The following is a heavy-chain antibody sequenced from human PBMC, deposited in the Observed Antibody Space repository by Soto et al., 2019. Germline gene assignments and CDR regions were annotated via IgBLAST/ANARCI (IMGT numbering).Heavy chain of an antibody. V-gene: IGHV1-69*01. CDR2: IVPIIGTA. CDR1: GGTFSSYA. CDR3: ARRFAAGGANYGMDV. D-gene: IGHD6-13*01. J-gene: IGHJ6*02. Sequence: QVQLVQSGAEVKKPGSSVKVSCKASGGTFSSYAISCARQAPGQGLEWMGGIVPIIGTANYAQKFQGRVTITADDSTSTAHKEVSSLRAEHTAVYYCARRFAAGGANYGMDVWGQGTTVTVSS.